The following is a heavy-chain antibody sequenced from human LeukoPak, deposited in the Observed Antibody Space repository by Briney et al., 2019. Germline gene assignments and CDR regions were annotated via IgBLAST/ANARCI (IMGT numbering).Heavy chain of an antibody. CDR3: ARDSPGYYDSSGSNDDY. J-gene: IGHJ4*02. D-gene: IGHD3-22*01. CDR2: IIPIFGTA. V-gene: IGHV1-69*05. Sequence: SVKVSCKASGGTFSSYAISWVRQAPGQGLEWMGGIIPIFGTANYAQKLQGRVTMTTDTSTSTAYTELRSLRSDDTAVYYCARDSPGYYDSSGSNDDYWGQGTLVTVSS. CDR1: GGTFSSYA.